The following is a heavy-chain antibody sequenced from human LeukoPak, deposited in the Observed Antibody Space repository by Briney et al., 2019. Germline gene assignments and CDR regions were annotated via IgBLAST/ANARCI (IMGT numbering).Heavy chain of an antibody. Sequence: GGSLRRSCAGSGVTFSSYSMNWVRQAPGKGLEWVSSIRSSSSYIYYADSVKGRFTISRDNAKHSLYLQINSLSAEETAVYYCASSPGNYYDSSGYTRKYYFDYRGQGTLVTVYS. CDR2: IRSSSSYI. CDR1: GVTFSSYS. D-gene: IGHD3-22*01. V-gene: IGHV3-21*01. CDR3: ASSPGNYYDSSGYTRKYYFDY. J-gene: IGHJ4*02.